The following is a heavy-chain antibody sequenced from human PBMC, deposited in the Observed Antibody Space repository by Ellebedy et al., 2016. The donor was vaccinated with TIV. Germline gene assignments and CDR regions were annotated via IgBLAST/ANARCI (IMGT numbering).Heavy chain of an antibody. Sequence: GESLKISXAASGFTFSSYSMNWVRQAPGKGLEWVSSISSSSSYIYYADSVKGRFTISRDNAKNSLYLQMNSLRAEDTAVYYCARAPRGTVTTWIDYWGQGTLVTVS. J-gene: IGHJ4*02. V-gene: IGHV3-21*01. CDR2: ISSSSSYI. D-gene: IGHD4-17*01. CDR1: GFTFSSYS. CDR3: ARAPRGTVTTWIDY.